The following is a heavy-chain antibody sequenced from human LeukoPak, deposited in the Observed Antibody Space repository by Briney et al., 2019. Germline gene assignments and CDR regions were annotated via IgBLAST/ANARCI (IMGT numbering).Heavy chain of an antibody. J-gene: IGHJ4*02. Sequence: GGSLRLSCAASGFTFSSYWMHWVRQAPGKGLVWVSRINSDGSSTTYADSVKGRFTISRDNAKNTLYLQMNSLRAEDTAVYYCAKDYPITIFGVVFDYWGQGTLVTVSS. CDR2: INSDGSST. V-gene: IGHV3-74*01. CDR3: AKDYPITIFGVVFDY. D-gene: IGHD3-3*01. CDR1: GFTFSSYW.